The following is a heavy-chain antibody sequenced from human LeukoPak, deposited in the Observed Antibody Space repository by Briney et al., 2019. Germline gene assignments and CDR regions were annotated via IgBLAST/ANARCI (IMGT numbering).Heavy chain of an antibody. CDR2: ISDSGAM. V-gene: IGHV3-48*01. CDR1: GFTFSTYS. J-gene: IGHJ4*02. CDR3: AKAVAASWYYFDY. Sequence: PGGSLRLSCAASGFTFSTYSMKWVRQAPGKGLEWVSYISDSGAMYYADSVRGRFTISRENAQNSLFLQMNSLRTEDTAVYYCAKAVAASWYYFDYWGQGTLVTVSS. D-gene: IGHD2-15*01.